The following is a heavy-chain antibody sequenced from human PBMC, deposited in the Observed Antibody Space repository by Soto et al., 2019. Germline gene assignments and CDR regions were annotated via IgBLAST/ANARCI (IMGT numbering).Heavy chain of an antibody. CDR3: AREDPRPPSNYYGMDV. Sequence: GGSLCLSCAASGFTFSNFRMLWVCQASGKGLELVALISFDGSSKYYADSVKRRFTISRDNSKNTVYVQMNSLRGEDTAVYYCAREDPRPPSNYYGMDVWGQGTTVTVS. V-gene: IGHV3-30-3*01. J-gene: IGHJ6*02. CDR1: GFTFSNFR. CDR2: ISFDGSSK.